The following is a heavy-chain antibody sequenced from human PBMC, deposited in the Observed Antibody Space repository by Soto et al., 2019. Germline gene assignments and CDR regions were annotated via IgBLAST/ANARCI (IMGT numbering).Heavy chain of an antibody. V-gene: IGHV4-59*13. CDR3: ARSPSVLRYFDWYYYFDY. CDR1: GGSISSYY. Sequence: SETLSLTCTVSGGSISSYYWSWIRQPPGKGLEWIGYIYYSGSTNYNPSLKSRVTISVDTSKNQFSLKLSSVTAADTAVYYCARSPSVLRYFDWYYYFDYWGQGTLVTVSS. J-gene: IGHJ4*02. D-gene: IGHD3-9*01. CDR2: IYYSGST.